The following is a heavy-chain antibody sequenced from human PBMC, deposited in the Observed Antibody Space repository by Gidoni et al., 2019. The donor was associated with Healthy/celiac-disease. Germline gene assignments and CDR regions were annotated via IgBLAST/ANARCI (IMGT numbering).Heavy chain of an antibody. Sequence: QVHLLESGGGEVQPAGALRLACAPSGFTFSSYAMQWVRQAPGTGLEWVAVISYDGSNKNYADSVKGRFTISRENSKNTLYLQMNSLRAEDTAVYYCARVEDAFDIWGQGTMVTVSS. J-gene: IGHJ3*02. V-gene: IGHV3-30-3*01. CDR3: ARVEDAFDI. CDR1: GFTFSSYA. CDR2: ISYDGSNK.